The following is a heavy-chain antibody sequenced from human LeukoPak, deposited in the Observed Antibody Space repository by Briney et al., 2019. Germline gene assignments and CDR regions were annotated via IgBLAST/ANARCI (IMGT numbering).Heavy chain of an antibody. Sequence: GGSLRLSCAASGFTFSSYWMSWVRQAPGKGLEWVSSISSSSSYIYYADSVKGRFTISRDNAKNSLYLQMNSLRAEDTAVYYCARDRHYYDSSGRFQHWGQGTLVTVSS. CDR2: ISSSSSYI. V-gene: IGHV3-21*01. CDR3: ARDRHYYDSSGRFQH. CDR1: GFTFSSYW. J-gene: IGHJ1*01. D-gene: IGHD3-22*01.